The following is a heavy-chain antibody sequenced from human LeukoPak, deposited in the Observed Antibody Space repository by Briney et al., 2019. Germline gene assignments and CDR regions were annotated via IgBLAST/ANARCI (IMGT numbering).Heavy chain of an antibody. J-gene: IGHJ5*02. CDR1: GYSFTSYW. CDR3: ARLRRIAARPGSPNWFDP. CDR2: IYPGDSDT. V-gene: IGHV5-51*01. Sequence: GESLKTSCKGSGYSFTSYWIGWVRQMPGKGLEWMGIIYPGDSDTRHSPSFQGQVTISADKSISTAYLQWSSLKASDTAMYYCARLRRIAARPGSPNWFDPWGQGTLVTVSS. D-gene: IGHD6-6*01.